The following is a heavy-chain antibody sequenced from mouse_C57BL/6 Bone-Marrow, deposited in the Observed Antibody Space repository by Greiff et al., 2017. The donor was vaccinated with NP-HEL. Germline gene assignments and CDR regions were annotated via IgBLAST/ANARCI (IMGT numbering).Heavy chain of an antibody. CDR3: ARDAKNLYAMDY. J-gene: IGHJ4*01. V-gene: IGHV7-1*01. CDR1: GFTFSDFY. Sequence: EVMLVESGGGLVQSGRSLRLSCATSGFTFSDFYMEWVRQAPGKGLEWIAASRNKANDYTTEYSASVKGRFIVSRDTSQSILYLQMNALRAEDTAMYYCARDAKNLYAMDYWGQGTSVTVSS. CDR2: SRNKANDYTT.